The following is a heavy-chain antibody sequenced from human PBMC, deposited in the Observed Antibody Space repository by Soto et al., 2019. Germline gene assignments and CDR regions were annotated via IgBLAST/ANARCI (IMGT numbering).Heavy chain of an antibody. V-gene: IGHV1-69*11. CDR3: ARETTVIDMGANWFDP. J-gene: IGHJ5*02. Sequence: QVQLVQSGAEVVRPGSSVRVSCTASGGSLSSNAIAWVRQAPGRGLEWMGGIIPILGTTNYAQKFQGRLTITADDSTNTAFMELNTLKSDDTAIYYCARETTVIDMGANWFDPWGQGTLVSVSS. CDR1: GGSLSSNA. D-gene: IGHD4-17*01. CDR2: IIPILGTT.